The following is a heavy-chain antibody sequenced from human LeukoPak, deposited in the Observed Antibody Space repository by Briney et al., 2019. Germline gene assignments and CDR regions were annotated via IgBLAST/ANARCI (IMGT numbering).Heavy chain of an antibody. CDR3: AKEVAALGKYFFYGMDV. J-gene: IGHJ6*02. CDR2: ISYDGSHT. D-gene: IGHD6-13*01. CDR1: KFNFNTYS. Sequence: GRSLRLSCAASKFNFNTYSIHWVRQAPGKGLEWVAVISYDGSHTYYADSVKGRFTLSRDNSKNTLSLQMNSLRVEDTAVYYCAKEVAALGKYFFYGMDVWGQGTTVTVSS. V-gene: IGHV3-30*18.